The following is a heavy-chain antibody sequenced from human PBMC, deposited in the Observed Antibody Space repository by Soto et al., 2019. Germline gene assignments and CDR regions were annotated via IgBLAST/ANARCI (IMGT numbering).Heavy chain of an antibody. CDR3: ARGGLGAAGSYYYYMDV. D-gene: IGHD6-13*01. V-gene: IGHV3-33*01. CDR1: GFTFSSYG. Sequence: GESLKISCAASGFTFSSYGMHWVRQAPGKGLEWVAVIWYDGSNKYYADSVKGRFTISRDNSKNTLYLQMNSLRAEDTAVYYCARGGLGAAGSYYYYMDVWGKGTTVTVSS. CDR2: IWYDGSNK. J-gene: IGHJ6*03.